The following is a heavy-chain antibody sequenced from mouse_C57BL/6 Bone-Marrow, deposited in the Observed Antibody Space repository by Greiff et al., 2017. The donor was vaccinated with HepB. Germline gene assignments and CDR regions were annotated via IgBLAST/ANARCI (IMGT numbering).Heavy chain of an antibody. V-gene: IGHV1-74*01. CDR2: IHPADSDT. CDR1: GYTFTSYW. J-gene: IGHJ2*01. CDR3: ATLLLRYLDYFDY. Sequence: QVQLQQPGAELVKPGASVKVSCKASGYTFTSYWMHWVKQRPGQGLEWIGRIHPADSDTNYNQKFKGKATLTVDKSSSTAYMQLSSLTSAGSAVYYCATLLLRYLDYFDYWGQGTTLTVSS. D-gene: IGHD1-1*01.